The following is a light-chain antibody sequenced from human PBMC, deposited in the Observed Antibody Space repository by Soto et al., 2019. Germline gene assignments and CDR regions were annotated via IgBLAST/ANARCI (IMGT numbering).Light chain of an antibody. V-gene: IGKV3-11*01. J-gene: IGKJ5*01. CDR2: GAF. CDR3: QQRNIWPPVT. CDR1: PSVSNY. Sequence: PGERATLSCMASPSVSNYLAWYQQKPGQAPRLLIYGAFNRATGIPARFSGSGSGADFTLTISSLEPEDFAVYYCQQRNIWPPVTFGQGTRLEIK.